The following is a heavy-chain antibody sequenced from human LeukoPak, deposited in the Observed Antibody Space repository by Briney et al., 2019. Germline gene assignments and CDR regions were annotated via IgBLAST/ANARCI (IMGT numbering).Heavy chain of an antibody. CDR2: IYYSGST. CDR3: ARSYYYDSSGYYSYYYYYGMDV. D-gene: IGHD3-22*01. CDR1: GGSISSYY. Sequence: SETLSLTCTVSGGSISSYYWSWSRQPPGKGLEWIGYIYYSGSTNYNPSLKSRVTISVDTSKNQFSLKLSSVTAADTAVYYCARSYYYDSSGYYSYYYYYGMDVWGQGTTVTVSS. J-gene: IGHJ6*02. V-gene: IGHV4-59*01.